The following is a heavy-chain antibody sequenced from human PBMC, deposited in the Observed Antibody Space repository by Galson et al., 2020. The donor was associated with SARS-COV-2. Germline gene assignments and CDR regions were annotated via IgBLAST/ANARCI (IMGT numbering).Heavy chain of an antibody. J-gene: IGHJ4*02. CDR1: GGSVSVDGDA. CDR3: VRTQDAYCSSFSCIFYFAS. Sequence: ASETLSLTCTVSGGSVSVDGDAWSWVRQSPGTGLEWIGYVSLSGRTSYTPSLKTPLTMSLDRSENQFSLELTSVTAADTAMYYCVRTQDAYCSSFSCIFYFASWGQGSLVTVSS. CDR2: VSLSGRT. D-gene: IGHD2-2*01. V-gene: IGHV4-30-2*06.